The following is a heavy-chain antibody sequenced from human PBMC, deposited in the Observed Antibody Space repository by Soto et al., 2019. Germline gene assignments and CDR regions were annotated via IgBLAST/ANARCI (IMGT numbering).Heavy chain of an antibody. CDR2: IRSKLNSYAT. V-gene: IGHV3-73*01. CDR3: TRLFHWNDGDGYDI. CDR1: GFTFSGSA. J-gene: IGHJ3*02. Sequence: GGSLRLSCAASGFTFSGSAMHWVRQASGKGLEWVGRIRSKLNSYATAYAASVQGRFTISRDDSKNTAYLQMNSLKTEDSAVYYCTRLFHWNDGDGYDIWGQGTRVTVSS. D-gene: IGHD1-1*01.